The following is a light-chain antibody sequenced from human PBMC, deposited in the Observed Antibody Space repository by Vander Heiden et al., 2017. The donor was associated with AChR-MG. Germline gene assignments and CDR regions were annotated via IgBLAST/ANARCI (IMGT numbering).Light chain of an antibody. Sequence: QSALTQPASVSGSPGQSITISCTGTSSDVGGYNYVSWYQQHPGNAPKLMIYDVSNRPSGVSNRFSGSKSGKTASLTISGLQAEDEAYYYCSSYTGSSTPVFGGGTKLTVL. CDR3: SSYTGSSTPV. CDR1: SSDVGGYNY. J-gene: IGLJ2*01. V-gene: IGLV2-14*01. CDR2: DVS.